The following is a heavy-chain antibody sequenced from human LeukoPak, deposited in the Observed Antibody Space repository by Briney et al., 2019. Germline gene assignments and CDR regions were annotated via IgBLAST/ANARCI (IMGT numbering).Heavy chain of an antibody. CDR1: GFTFSSYS. V-gene: IGHV3-21*01. CDR3: ARSYSSGWYRSLFDY. D-gene: IGHD6-19*01. Sequence: GGSLRLSCAASGFTFSSYSMNWVRQAPGKGLEWVSSISSSSSYICYADSVKGRFTISRDNAKNSLYLQMNSLRAEDTAVYYCARSYSSGWYRSLFDYWGQGTLVTVSS. CDR2: ISSSSSYI. J-gene: IGHJ4*02.